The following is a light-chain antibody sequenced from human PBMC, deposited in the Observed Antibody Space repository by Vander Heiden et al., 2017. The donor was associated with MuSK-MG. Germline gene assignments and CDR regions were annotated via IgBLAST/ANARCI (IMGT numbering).Light chain of an antibody. J-gene: IGLJ2*01. CDR3: NSRDSSGNHVV. CDR1: SRRSYY. Sequence: SSELTQDPAVSVALGQTVRITCPGDSRRSYYASWYQQKPGQSPVLVIYGKNNRPSGIPDRCSGSSSGNTASLTITGAQAEDEADYYCNSRDSSGNHVVFGGGTKLTVL. V-gene: IGLV3-19*01. CDR2: GKN.